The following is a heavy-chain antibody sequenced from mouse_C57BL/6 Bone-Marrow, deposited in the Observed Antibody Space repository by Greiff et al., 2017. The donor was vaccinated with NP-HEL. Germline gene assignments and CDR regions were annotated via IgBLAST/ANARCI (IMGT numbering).Heavy chain of an antibody. CDR2: ISSGGDYI. CDR1: GFTFSSYA. V-gene: IGHV5-9-1*02. CDR3: TRASSAFYAMDY. J-gene: IGHJ4*01. D-gene: IGHD3-2*02. Sequence: EVNVVESGEGLVKPGGSLKLSCAASGFTFSSYAMSWVRQTPEKRLEWVAYISSGGDYIYYADTVKGRFTISRDNARNTLYLQMSSLKSEDTAMYYCTRASSAFYAMDYWGQGTSVTVSS.